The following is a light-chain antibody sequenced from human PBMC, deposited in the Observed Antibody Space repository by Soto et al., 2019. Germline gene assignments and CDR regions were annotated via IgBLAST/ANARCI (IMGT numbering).Light chain of an antibody. Sequence: QAVVTQPPSVSAAPGQKVAISCAGSSSNIGNNYVYWYQHLPGTAPKLLIYEDDKRPSGIPDRFSGSKSGTSATLGITGLQTGDEADYYCGTWDSRLNAGVFGGGTKLTVL. CDR2: EDD. CDR3: GTWDSRLNAGV. CDR1: SSNIGNNY. V-gene: IGLV1-51*02. J-gene: IGLJ2*01.